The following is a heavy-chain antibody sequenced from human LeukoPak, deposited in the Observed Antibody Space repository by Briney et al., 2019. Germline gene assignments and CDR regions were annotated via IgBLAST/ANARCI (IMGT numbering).Heavy chain of an antibody. V-gene: IGHV3-23*01. CDR1: GFTFSSFA. CDR3: AKRGSTSYHFDS. Sequence: GGSLRLSCAASGFTFSSFAMRWVRKAPGKGLEWVSSISGNGVGTYYADSVKGRFTISRDNSKNSLNLQMNSLRVEDTAVYYCAKRGSTSYHFDSWGQGTLVTVSS. D-gene: IGHD2-2*01. CDR2: ISGNGVGT. J-gene: IGHJ4*02.